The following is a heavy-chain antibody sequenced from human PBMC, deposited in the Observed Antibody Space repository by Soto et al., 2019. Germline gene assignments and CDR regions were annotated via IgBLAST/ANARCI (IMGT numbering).Heavy chain of an antibody. CDR3: ARASASSMLRGVIIN. V-gene: IGHV4-4*02. CDR2: MYHSGNT. CDR1: GGSISIDNW. D-gene: IGHD3-10*01. J-gene: IGHJ4*02. Sequence: SEPLALTCAVSGGSISIDNWWSWVRQPPGKGLEWIGEMYHSGNTNYNPSLKSRVTISVDKSKNQFSMKMTSVTAADTALYYCARASASSMLRGVIINWGQGTQVTVS.